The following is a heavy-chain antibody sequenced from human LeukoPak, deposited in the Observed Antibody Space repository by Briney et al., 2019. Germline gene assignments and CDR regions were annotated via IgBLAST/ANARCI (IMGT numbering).Heavy chain of an antibody. J-gene: IGHJ4*02. Sequence: GGSLRLSCAASGFTFSSYAMSWVRQAPGKGLEWVSAISGGGDSTFYADSVKGRFTISRDNSKNTLYLQMNSLRAEDTAVYYCARDKLVRSFDYWGQGTLVTVSS. CDR3: ARDKLVRSFDY. V-gene: IGHV3-23*01. CDR2: ISGGGDST. CDR1: GFTFSSYA. D-gene: IGHD6-13*01.